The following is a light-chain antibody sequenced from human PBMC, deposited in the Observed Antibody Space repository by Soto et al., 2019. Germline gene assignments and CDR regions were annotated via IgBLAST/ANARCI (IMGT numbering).Light chain of an antibody. J-gene: IGLJ3*02. CDR2: EGS. Sequence: QSALTQPASVSGSPGRSITISCTGTSSDVGSYNLVSWYQQHPGKAPKLMIYEGSKRPSGVSNRFSGPKSGNTASLTISGLQAEDEADYYCCSYAGSSTWVFGGGTQMTV. CDR1: SSDVGSYNL. CDR3: CSYAGSSTWV. V-gene: IGLV2-23*01.